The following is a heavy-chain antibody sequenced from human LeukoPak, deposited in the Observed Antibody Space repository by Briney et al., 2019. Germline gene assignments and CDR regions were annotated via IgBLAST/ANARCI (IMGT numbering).Heavy chain of an antibody. J-gene: IGHJ4*02. Sequence: GGSLRLSCAASGFTFSSYAMHWVRQAPGKGLEWVANIKQDGSEKYYVDSVKGRFTISRDNAKNSLYLQMNSLRAEDTAVYYCARDRRWRRDGYNWYFDYWGQGTLVTVSS. CDR3: ARDRRWRRDGYNWYFDY. D-gene: IGHD5-24*01. CDR2: IKQDGSEK. CDR1: GFTFSSYA. V-gene: IGHV3-7*01.